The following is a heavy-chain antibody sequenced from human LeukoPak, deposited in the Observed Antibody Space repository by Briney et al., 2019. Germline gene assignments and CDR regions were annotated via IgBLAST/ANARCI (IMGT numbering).Heavy chain of an antibody. CDR1: GGSISSGGYY. V-gene: IGHV4-31*03. CDR2: IYYSGST. Sequence: SETLSLTCTVSGGSISSGGYYWSWIRQPPGKGLEWIGYIYYSGSTYYNPSLNSRVTISVDTSKNQFSLKLSAVTAADTAVYYCARSVLSGYFDYWGQGTLVTVSS. D-gene: IGHD5/OR15-5a*01. CDR3: ARSVLSGYFDY. J-gene: IGHJ4*02.